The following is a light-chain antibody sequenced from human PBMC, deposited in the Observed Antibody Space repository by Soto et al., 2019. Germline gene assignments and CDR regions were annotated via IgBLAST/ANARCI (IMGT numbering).Light chain of an antibody. Sequence: EIVLTQSPGTLSLSPGERVTLSCRASQNVRTNYLAWYQQKPGQAPRLLIYGASTRATGIPDRFSGSGSGTDFTLTISRLEPEDFAVYYCQQYGSSPRTFGQGTKV. CDR2: GAS. J-gene: IGKJ1*01. V-gene: IGKV3-20*01. CDR3: QQYGSSPRT. CDR1: QNVRTNY.